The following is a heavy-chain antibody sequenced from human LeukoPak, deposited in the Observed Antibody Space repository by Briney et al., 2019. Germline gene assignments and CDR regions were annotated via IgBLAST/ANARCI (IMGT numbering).Heavy chain of an antibody. D-gene: IGHD4-17*01. J-gene: IGHJ4*02. CDR3: ARQLYGSDY. CDR1: GVSFSTDY. CDR2: VNHSGYT. V-gene: IGHV4-34*01. Sequence: PSETLSLTCDVSGVSFSTDYWSWIRQSPEKGLEWIGEVNHSGYTNYNPSLKGRVTISVDTSKNQFSLKLSSVTAADTAVYYCARQLYGSDYWGQGTLVTVSS.